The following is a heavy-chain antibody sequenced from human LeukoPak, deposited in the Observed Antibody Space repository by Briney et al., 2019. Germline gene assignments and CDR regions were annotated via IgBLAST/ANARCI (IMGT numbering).Heavy chain of an antibody. J-gene: IGHJ4*02. CDR1: GFTFSSYG. V-gene: IGHV3-30*18. CDR2: ISYDGRNK. D-gene: IGHD1-1*01. CDR3: AKDKTGMDY. Sequence: GGSLRLSCAASGFTFSSYGTHWLRQAPAKGLEWVAAISYDGRNKEYVDSVKGRFTISRDNSKNTVYLQMNSLRAEDTAVYYCAKDKTGMDYWGQGTLVTVSS.